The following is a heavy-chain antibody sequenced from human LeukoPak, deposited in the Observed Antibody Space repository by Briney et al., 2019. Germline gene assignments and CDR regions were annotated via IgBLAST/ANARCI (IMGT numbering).Heavy chain of an antibody. CDR1: GYSFTSYW. D-gene: IGHD3-9*01. Sequence: GESLKISCKGSGYSFTSYWIGWVREMPGKGLEWMGVIYPGDSDTRYSPSFQGQVTISADKSISTAYLQWSSLKASDTAMYYCARGDYDILTGYPTHDYWGQGTLVTVSS. V-gene: IGHV5-51*01. CDR3: ARGDYDILTGYPTHDY. J-gene: IGHJ4*02. CDR2: IYPGDSDT.